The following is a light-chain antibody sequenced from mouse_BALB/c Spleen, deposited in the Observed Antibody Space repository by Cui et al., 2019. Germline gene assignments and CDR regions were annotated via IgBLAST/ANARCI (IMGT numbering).Light chain of an antibody. Sequence: DIVMTQSHNFMSTSVGERVSITCKASQDLGTAVAWYQQKPGQSPKPLIYWASSRHTGVPDRFTGRGSGTDFTLTISNLLSEDLADYFCQQYSCYPCTFGGGTKLESK. CDR3: QQYSCYPCT. CDR1: QDLGTA. V-gene: IGKV6-23*01. CDR2: WAS. J-gene: IGKJ1*01.